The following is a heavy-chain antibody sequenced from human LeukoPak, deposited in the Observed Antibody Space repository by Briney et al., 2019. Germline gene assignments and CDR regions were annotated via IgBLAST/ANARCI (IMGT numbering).Heavy chain of an antibody. Sequence: GGSLRLSCAASGFTFSSYGMHWVRQAPGKGLEWVAVIWYDGSNKYYADSVKGRFTISRDNSKNTLYLQMNSLRAEDTAVYYCASETGPSDAFDIWGQGTMVTVSS. CDR2: IWYDGSNK. J-gene: IGHJ3*02. V-gene: IGHV3-33*01. CDR3: ASETGPSDAFDI. CDR1: GFTFSSYG.